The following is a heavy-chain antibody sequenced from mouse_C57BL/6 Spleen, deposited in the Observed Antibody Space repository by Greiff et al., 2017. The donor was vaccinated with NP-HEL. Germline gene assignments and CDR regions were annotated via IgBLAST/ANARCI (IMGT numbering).Heavy chain of an antibody. V-gene: IGHV5-4*01. D-gene: IGHD2-1*01. Sequence: EVQRVESGGGLVKPGGSLKLSCAASGFTFSSYAMSWVRQTPEKRLEWVATISAGGSYTYYPDNVKGRFTISRDNAKNNLYLQMSHLKSEDTAMYYCARVYYGNYAPFAYWGQGTLVTVSA. CDR3: ARVYYGNYAPFAY. J-gene: IGHJ3*01. CDR1: GFTFSSYA. CDR2: ISAGGSYT.